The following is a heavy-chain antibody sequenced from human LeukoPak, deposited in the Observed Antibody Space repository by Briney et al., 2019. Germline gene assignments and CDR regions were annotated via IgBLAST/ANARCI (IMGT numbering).Heavy chain of an antibody. CDR1: GFTFTTYW. V-gene: IGHV3-7*01. Sequence: GGSLRLSCAASGFTFTTYWMSWVRQAPGKGLEWVANIKQDGTEKYYVDSVKGRFTISRDNAKNSVYLQMTSLRAEDTALYYCAKDATAVPGTVYMDVWGKGTTVTISS. CDR2: IKQDGTEK. D-gene: IGHD6-13*01. J-gene: IGHJ6*03. CDR3: AKDATAVPGTVYMDV.